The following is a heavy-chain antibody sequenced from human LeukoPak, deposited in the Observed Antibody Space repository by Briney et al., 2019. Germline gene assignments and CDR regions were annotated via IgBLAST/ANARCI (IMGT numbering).Heavy chain of an antibody. Sequence: PSETLSLTCTVTGGSISSSSYYWGWIRQPPGKGLECIGSIYYSGSTYYNPSLKSRVTISVDTSKNQFSLKLSSVTAADTAVYYCARRISAVAGSSWYWGQGTLVTVSS. D-gene: IGHD6-19*01. V-gene: IGHV4-39*01. J-gene: IGHJ4*02. CDR1: GGSISSSSYY. CDR2: IYYSGST. CDR3: ARRISAVAGSSWY.